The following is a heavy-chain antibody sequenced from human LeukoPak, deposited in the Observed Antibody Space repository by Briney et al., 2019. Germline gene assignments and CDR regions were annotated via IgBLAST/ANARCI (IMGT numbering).Heavy chain of an antibody. J-gene: IGHJ4*02. CDR3: ARRDFGEYPFNY. D-gene: IGHD4-17*01. CDR2: IYPGDSDT. Sequence: GDSLKISCKGSGYSFTEYWIGWVRQMPGKGLEWMGIIYPGDSDTRYNPSFQGQVTISTDKSITTAYLQWSSLKASDTAMYYCARRDFGEYPFNYWGQGTLVTVS. CDR1: GYSFTEYW. V-gene: IGHV5-51*01.